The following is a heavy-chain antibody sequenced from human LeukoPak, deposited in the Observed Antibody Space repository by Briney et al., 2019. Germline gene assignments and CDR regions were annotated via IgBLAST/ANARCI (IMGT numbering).Heavy chain of an antibody. V-gene: IGHV3-7*02. D-gene: IGHD3-3*02. J-gene: IGHJ5*02. CDR2: IKEDGTEK. CDR3: ASLDRVASFDP. CDR1: GFTFSSYY. Sequence: PGGSLRLSCAASGFTFSSYYMSWVRLAPGKGLEWVANIKEDGTEKYYVDSVKGRFTISRDNAKKSLFLQMNSLRAEDTAVYYCASLDRVASFDPWGQGTLVTVSS.